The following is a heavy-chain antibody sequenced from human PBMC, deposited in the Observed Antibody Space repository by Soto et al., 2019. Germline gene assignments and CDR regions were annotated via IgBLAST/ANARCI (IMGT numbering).Heavy chain of an antibody. CDR3: ARGNQLRFLEWPNAYYYYYMDV. D-gene: IGHD3-3*01. V-gene: IGHV4-31*03. Sequence: SETLSLTCTVSGGSINSGLYYWTWIRQHPGKGLEWIGDINSRGNTYYTPSLKSRVTIAVDTSKNQFSLKLSSVTAADTAVYHCARGNQLRFLEWPNAYYYYYMDVWGKGTTVTVSS. CDR2: INSRGNT. CDR1: GGSINSGLYY. J-gene: IGHJ6*03.